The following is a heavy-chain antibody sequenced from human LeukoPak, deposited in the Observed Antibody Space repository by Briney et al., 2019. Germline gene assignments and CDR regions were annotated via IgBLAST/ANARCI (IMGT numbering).Heavy chain of an antibody. CDR3: ARDIRTSTGYNWFDP. Sequence: ASVKVSCKASGYTFSSYGITWVRQAPGQGLGWVGWISANNGNTNYAQKLQGRVTMTTDTSTSTAYMELRSLTSDDTAVYYCARDIRTSTGYNWFDPWGQGTLVTVSS. D-gene: IGHD2-2*02. V-gene: IGHV1-18*01. CDR2: ISANNGNT. J-gene: IGHJ5*02. CDR1: GYTFSSYG.